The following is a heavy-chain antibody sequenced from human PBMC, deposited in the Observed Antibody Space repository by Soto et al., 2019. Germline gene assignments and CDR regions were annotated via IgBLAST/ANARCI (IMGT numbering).Heavy chain of an antibody. CDR2: INPSGGST. V-gene: IGHV1-46*01. Sequence: QVQLVQSGAEVKKPGASVKVSCKASGYTFTSYYMHWVRQAPGQGLEWMGIINPSGGSTSYAKKVPGRVAMTRDTSTRNVSMQLTSLRSEDPAVYYCAGTLLVFRSAFDIWGQGTMVTVSS. CDR1: GYTFTSYY. CDR3: AGTLLVFRSAFDI. D-gene: IGHD6-13*01. J-gene: IGHJ3*02.